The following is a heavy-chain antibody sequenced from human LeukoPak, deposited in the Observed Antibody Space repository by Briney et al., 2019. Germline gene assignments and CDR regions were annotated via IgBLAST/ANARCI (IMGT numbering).Heavy chain of an antibody. J-gene: IGHJ4*02. CDR1: GFSFTNFW. V-gene: IGHV3-7*04. CDR2: IHPEGNEK. Sequence: PGGSLRLSCAVSGFSFTNFWMSWVRQAPGRGLEWVANIHPEGNEKYHVESVKGRFTISRDNTKNLLFLQMNGLRVEATAVYYCARGDAFSGDHWGQGTLVTVSS. CDR3: ARGDAFSGDH.